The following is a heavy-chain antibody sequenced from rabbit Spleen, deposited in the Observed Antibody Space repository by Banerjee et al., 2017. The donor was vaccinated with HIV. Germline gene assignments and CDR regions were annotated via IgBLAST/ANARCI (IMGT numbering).Heavy chain of an antibody. Sequence: QSLEESGGDLVKPGASLALTCTASGFSFSSGYYMSWVRQAPGKGLEWIACIYAGSSSGFTYSATWAKGRFTCSKTSSTTVTLQMTSLTVADTATYFCARDAAGREDFNLWGPGTLVTVS. D-gene: IGHD4-2*01. J-gene: IGHJ4*01. V-gene: IGHV1S40*01. CDR1: GFSFSSGYY. CDR2: IYAGSSSGFT. CDR3: ARDAAGREDFNL.